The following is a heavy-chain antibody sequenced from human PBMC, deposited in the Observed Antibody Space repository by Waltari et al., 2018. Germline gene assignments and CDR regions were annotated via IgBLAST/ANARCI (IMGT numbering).Heavy chain of an antibody. D-gene: IGHD1-26*01. J-gene: IGHJ4*02. CDR3: AREMGVGARTGY. CDR2: ISSSSSYI. V-gene: IGHV3-21*01. Sequence: EVQLVESGGGLVKPGGSLRLSCAASGFTFSSYSMNWVRQAPGKGLEWVSSISSSSSYIYYADSVKGRFTISRDNAKNSLYLQMNSLRAEDTAVYYCAREMGVGARTGYWGQGTLVTVSS. CDR1: GFTFSSYS.